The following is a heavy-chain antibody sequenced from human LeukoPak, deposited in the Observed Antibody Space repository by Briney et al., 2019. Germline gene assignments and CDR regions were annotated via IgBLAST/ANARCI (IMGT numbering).Heavy chain of an antibody. J-gene: IGHJ3*02. V-gene: IGHV4-34*01. D-gene: IGHD3-10*01. Sequence: SETLSLTCAVYGGSFSGDYWSWIRQPPGKGLEWIGEINHSGRTNYKPSLKSRVTISVDTSKNQFSLKLNSVTAADTAVYYCAKSNGYGLVDIWGQRTMVTVSS. CDR1: GGSFSGDY. CDR2: INHSGRT. CDR3: AKSNGYGLVDI.